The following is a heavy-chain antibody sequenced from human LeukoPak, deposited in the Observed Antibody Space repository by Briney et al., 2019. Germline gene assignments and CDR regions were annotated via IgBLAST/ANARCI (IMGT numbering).Heavy chain of an antibody. CDR3: AAAPYIVATINQRWNFDL. J-gene: IGHJ2*01. D-gene: IGHD5-12*01. CDR2: IVVGSGDT. V-gene: IGHV1-58*01. Sequence: SVTVSCKASGFTFASSAVQWVRQARGQRLEWIGWIVVGSGDTYYAQKFQERVTVTRDMSTSTAYMELSSLRSEDTAVYYCAAAPYIVATINQRWNFDLWGRGTLVTVSS. CDR1: GFTFASSA.